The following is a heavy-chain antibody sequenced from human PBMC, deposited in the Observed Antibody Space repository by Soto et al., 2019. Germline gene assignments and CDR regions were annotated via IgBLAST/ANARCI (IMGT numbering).Heavy chain of an antibody. CDR2: ISGNAGKT. CDR1: GFTFSTYA. V-gene: IGHV3-23*01. J-gene: IGHJ4*01. Sequence: PGGSLRLSCAASGFTFSTYAMSWVRQVPGKGLEWVSAISGNAGKTHYVDSVKGRFSISRDNSKNTVSLQMNGLRVEDTAVYFCVKERPNLVVADNWGHGTLVTVSS. CDR3: VKERPNLVVADN. D-gene: IGHD2-15*01.